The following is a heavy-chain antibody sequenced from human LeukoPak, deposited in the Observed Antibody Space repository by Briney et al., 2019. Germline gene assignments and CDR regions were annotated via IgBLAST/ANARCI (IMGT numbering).Heavy chain of an antibody. CDR3: ARDWDGSGWPIDY. CDR2: IKTDGSEK. CDR1: GFTFSSSA. Sequence: GGSLRLSCAASGFTFSSSAMSWVRQAPGKGLEWVANIKTDGSEKYYVDSLKGRFIISRDNAKNSLYLQMNSLRAEDTAVYYCARDWDGSGWPIDYWGQGTLVTVSS. V-gene: IGHV3-7*05. J-gene: IGHJ4*02. D-gene: IGHD6-19*01.